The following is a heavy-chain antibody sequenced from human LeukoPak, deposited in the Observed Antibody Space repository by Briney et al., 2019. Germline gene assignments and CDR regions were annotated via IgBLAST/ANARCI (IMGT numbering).Heavy chain of an antibody. CDR1: GGSISISSHY. V-gene: IGHV4-39*07. J-gene: IGHJ5*02. Sequence: PSETLSLTCTVSGGSISISSHYWVWIRQPPGKGLEWIGSIYYSGSTYYNPSLKSRVTISVDTSKNQFSLKLSSVTAADTAVYYCARDSYYGSPNPTWFDPWGQGTLVTVSS. CDR2: IYYSGST. D-gene: IGHD3-10*01. CDR3: ARDSYYGSPNPTWFDP.